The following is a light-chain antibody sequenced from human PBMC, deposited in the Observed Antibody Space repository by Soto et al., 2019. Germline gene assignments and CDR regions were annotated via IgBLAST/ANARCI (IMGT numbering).Light chain of an antibody. Sequence: QSVLTQPRSVSGSPGQSVTISCTGTNSDVGGYNYVSWFQQHPGKAPKLMIYAVTERPSGVPDRFSGSKSGNTASLTISGLQAEDEADYYCCSYAGTFSYVFGTGTKVTVL. V-gene: IGLV2-11*01. J-gene: IGLJ1*01. CDR1: NSDVGGYNY. CDR2: AVT. CDR3: CSYAGTFSYV.